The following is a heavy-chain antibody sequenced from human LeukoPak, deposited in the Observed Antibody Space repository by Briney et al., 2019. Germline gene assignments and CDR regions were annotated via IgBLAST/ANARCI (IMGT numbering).Heavy chain of an antibody. J-gene: IGHJ5*02. D-gene: IGHD6-19*01. V-gene: IGHV4-39*07. Sequence: PSETLSLTCTVSGGSISSSGYYWGWIRQPPGKGLEWIASIYYSGSTYYNPSLKSRVTISVDTSKNQFSLKLSSVTAADTAVYYCAREKRQWLRAGWFDPWGQGTLVTVSS. CDR1: GGSISSSGYY. CDR2: IYYSGST. CDR3: AREKRQWLRAGWFDP.